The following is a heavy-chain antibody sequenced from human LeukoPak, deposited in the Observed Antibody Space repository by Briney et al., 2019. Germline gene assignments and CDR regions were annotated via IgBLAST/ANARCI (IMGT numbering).Heavy chain of an antibody. CDR3: ARHGARGSLTHFDY. V-gene: IGHV4-39*01. Sequence: PSETLSLTCTVSGXSINISNYYWGWIRQPPGKGLEWIGSIYYSVSTYYNPSLKSRVTISVDTSKNQFSLKLSSVTAADTAVYYCARHGARGSLTHFDYWGQGTLVTVSS. CDR1: GXSINISNYY. D-gene: IGHD3-16*01. CDR2: IYYSVST. J-gene: IGHJ4*02.